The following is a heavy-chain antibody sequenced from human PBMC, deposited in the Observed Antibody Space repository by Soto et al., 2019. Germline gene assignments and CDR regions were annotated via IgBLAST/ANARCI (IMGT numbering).Heavy chain of an antibody. Sequence: SETLSLTCSVSGGSISSKSYSSGWIRPPPGKGLEWIGTFYYSENTYYNPSLKSRVTISVDTSKNQFSLKLSSVTAADTAVYYCAKLAGYCSGNSCHGDYAMDVWGQGTTVT. V-gene: IGHV4-39*01. CDR3: AKLAGYCSGNSCHGDYAMDV. D-gene: IGHD2-2*01. CDR2: FYYSENT. CDR1: GGSISSKSYS. J-gene: IGHJ6*02.